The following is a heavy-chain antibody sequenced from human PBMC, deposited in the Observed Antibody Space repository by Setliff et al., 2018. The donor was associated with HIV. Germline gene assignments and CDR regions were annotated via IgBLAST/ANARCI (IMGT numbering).Heavy chain of an antibody. CDR1: GVSLSSESYY. Sequence: KPSETLSLTCTVSGVSLSSESYYWGWVRQPPGKALECVGSMYYNGKIFYNPSLRSRVTIFVDSSKNELSLRLQSVTAADTAVYYCARRGESTGSWFSSWYSYDMDVWGQGTTVTVSS. D-gene: IGHD2-15*01. CDR2: MYYNGKI. J-gene: IGHJ6*02. V-gene: IGHV4-39*01. CDR3: ARRGESTGSWFSSWYSYDMDV.